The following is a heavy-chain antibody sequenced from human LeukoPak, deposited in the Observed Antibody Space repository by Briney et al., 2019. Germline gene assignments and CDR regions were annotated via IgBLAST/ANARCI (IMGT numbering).Heavy chain of an antibody. V-gene: IGHV3-66*01. CDR3: ARDAPPSYYYDSSGNAWYFDI. Sequence: GGSMRLSCVASGFTGSSNYMSWVRQAPGKGLEWVSVIYSGGSTYYADSVKGRFTISRDNSTNTLYLQMNSLRAEDTAVYYCARDAPPSYYYDSSGNAWYFDIWGRGTLVTVSS. J-gene: IGHJ2*01. D-gene: IGHD3-22*01. CDR2: IYSGGST. CDR1: GFTGSSNY.